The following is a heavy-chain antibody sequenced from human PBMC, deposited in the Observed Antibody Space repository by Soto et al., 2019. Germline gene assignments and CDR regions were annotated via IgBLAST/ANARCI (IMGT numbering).Heavy chain of an antibody. Sequence: ASVKVSFKASGYSFTDYHIHWVRQAPGQGLEWLGRINPKSGGTSTAQKFQGWVTMTTDTSISTASMELTRLTSDDTAIYYCARGDSTDCSNGVCSFFYNHDMDVWGQGTTVTVS. J-gene: IGHJ6*02. CDR2: INPKSGGT. CDR3: ARGDSTDCSNGVCSFFYNHDMDV. CDR1: GYSFTDYH. V-gene: IGHV1-2*04. D-gene: IGHD2-8*01.